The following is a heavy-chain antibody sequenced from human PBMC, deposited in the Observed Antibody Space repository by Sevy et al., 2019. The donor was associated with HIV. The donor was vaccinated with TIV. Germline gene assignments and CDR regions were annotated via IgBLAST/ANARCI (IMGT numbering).Heavy chain of an antibody. CDR1: GGSISPYY. CDR3: TRATSRDYYNLNWIDA. Sequence: SETLSLTCTVFGGSISPYYWSWIRQPPGKGLEWIWYSSYSGSTNYSPTLKSRVIISVETSKNQYSLKLSSVTAADTAVYYCTRATSRDYYNLNWIDAWGRGTLVTVSS. CDR2: SSYSGST. J-gene: IGHJ5*02. V-gene: IGHV4-59*01. D-gene: IGHD3-22*01.